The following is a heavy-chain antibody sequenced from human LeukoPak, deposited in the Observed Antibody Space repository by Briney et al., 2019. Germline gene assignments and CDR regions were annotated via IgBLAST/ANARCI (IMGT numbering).Heavy chain of an antibody. CDR2: ISSSGSTI. CDR1: GFTFSDYY. V-gene: IGHV3-11*04. J-gene: IGHJ6*03. CDR3: ARTPSPQYYYYMDV. Sequence: PGGSLRLSCAASGFTFSDYYMSWIRQAPGKGLEWFSYISSSGSTIYYADSVKGRFTISRDNAKNSLYLQMNSLRAEDTAAYYCARTPSPQYYYYMDVWGKGTTVTVSS.